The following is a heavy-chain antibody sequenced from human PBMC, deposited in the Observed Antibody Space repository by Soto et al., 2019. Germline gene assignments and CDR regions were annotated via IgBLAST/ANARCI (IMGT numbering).Heavy chain of an antibody. CDR2: IYYSGST. V-gene: IGHV4-59*11. CDR1: GRSIISHY. D-gene: IGHD3-9*01. J-gene: IGHJ6*03. CDR3: ARFDHYDILVGHMDV. Sequence: PSETLSLTFTVSGRSIISHYLRWIRHPPGKGLEWIGYIYYSGSTNYNPSLKSRVTISVDTSKNQFSLKLSSVTAADTAVYYCARFDHYDILVGHMDVWGKGTTVTVS.